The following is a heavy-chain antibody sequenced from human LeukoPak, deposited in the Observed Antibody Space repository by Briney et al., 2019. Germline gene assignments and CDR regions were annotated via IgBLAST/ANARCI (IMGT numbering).Heavy chain of an antibody. D-gene: IGHD6-19*01. V-gene: IGHV4-30-4*08. CDR1: GGSISSGDYY. CDR2: IYYSGST. Sequence: SETLSLTCTVSGGSISSGDYYWSWIRQPPGKGLEWIGYIYYSGSTYYNPSLKSRVTISVDTSKNQFSLKLSSVTAADTAVYYCARIAVADRRAFDIWGQGTMVTVSS. J-gene: IGHJ3*02. CDR3: ARIAVADRRAFDI.